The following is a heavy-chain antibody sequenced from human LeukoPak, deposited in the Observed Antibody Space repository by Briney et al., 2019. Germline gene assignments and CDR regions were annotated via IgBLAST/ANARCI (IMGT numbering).Heavy chain of an antibody. D-gene: IGHD6-19*01. V-gene: IGHV3-48*04. J-gene: IGHJ4*02. Sequence: GGSLRLSCAASGFTFSSYSMNWVRQAPGKGLAWDSYISSSSSTIYYADSVKGRFTISRDNAKNSLYLQMNSLRAEDTAVYYCARTKYSSGWLPSTYWGQGTLVTVSS. CDR1: GFTFSSYS. CDR2: ISSSSSTI. CDR3: ARTKYSSGWLPSTY.